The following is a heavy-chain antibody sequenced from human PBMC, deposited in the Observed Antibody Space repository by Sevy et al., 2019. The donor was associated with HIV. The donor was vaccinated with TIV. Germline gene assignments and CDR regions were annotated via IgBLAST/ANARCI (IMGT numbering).Heavy chain of an antibody. D-gene: IGHD2-8*01. Sequence: GGSLRLSCAASGFTFSSYSMNWVRQAPGKGLEWVSSISSSSSYIYYADSVKGRFTISRDNAKNSLYLQMNSLRAEDTAVYYCARDKALTTPYCTNGVCYLPTGGHYYYYGMDVWGQGTTVTVSS. V-gene: IGHV3-21*01. CDR1: GFTFSSYS. CDR2: ISSSSSYI. J-gene: IGHJ6*02. CDR3: ARDKALTTPYCTNGVCYLPTGGHYYYYGMDV.